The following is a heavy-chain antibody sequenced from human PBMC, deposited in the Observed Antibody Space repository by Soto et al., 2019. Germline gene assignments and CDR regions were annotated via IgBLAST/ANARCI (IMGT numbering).Heavy chain of an antibody. D-gene: IGHD6-13*01. Sequence: PSETLSLTCTVPGDSINNYYWSWIRQPPGKRLEWIGYIYYTGSTTYNPSLESRVTMSVDTSKNQFSLKLNSVNAADTAVYYCAKYRRTEAEGFTLDYWGRGTLVTVSS. CDR3: AKYRRTEAEGFTLDY. CDR2: IYYTGST. J-gene: IGHJ4*02. V-gene: IGHV4-59*01. CDR1: GDSINNYY.